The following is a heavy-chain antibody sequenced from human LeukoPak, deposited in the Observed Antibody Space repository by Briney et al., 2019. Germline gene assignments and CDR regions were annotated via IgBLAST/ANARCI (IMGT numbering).Heavy chain of an antibody. CDR2: ISSSSSYI. D-gene: IGHD6-19*01. V-gene: IGHV3-21*01. Sequence: GGSLRLSCAASGFPFSTYSMNWVRQAPGKGPAWVSSISSSSSYIYYADSVKGRFTISRDNAKNSLYLQMHSLRAEDTAVYYCARNSGWYMADLGYWGQGTLVTVSS. CDR1: GFPFSTYS. CDR3: ARNSGWYMADLGY. J-gene: IGHJ4*02.